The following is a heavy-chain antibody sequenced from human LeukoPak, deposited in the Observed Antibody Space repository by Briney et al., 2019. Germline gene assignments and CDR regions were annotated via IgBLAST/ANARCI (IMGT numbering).Heavy chain of an antibody. Sequence: PGESLKISCKGSGYSFTSYWIGWVRQMPGKGLEWMGIIYPGDSDTRYSPSFQGQVSISVDKSITTAYLQWSSLKASDTAIYYCARHATLPSALDYWGQGTLVTVSS. V-gene: IGHV5-51*01. CDR1: GYSFTSYW. J-gene: IGHJ4*02. CDR2: IYPGDSDT. CDR3: ARHATLPSALDY. D-gene: IGHD2/OR15-2a*01.